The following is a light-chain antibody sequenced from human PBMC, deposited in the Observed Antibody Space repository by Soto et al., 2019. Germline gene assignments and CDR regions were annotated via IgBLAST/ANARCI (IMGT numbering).Light chain of an antibody. CDR3: CSYAGSYTFV. CDR1: SSDVDGHDY. J-gene: IGLJ1*01. Sequence: QSALTQPRSVSGSPGQSVTISCTGTSSDVDGHDYVSWYQQHPGKAPKLMIYDVTKRPSGVPDRFSGSKSGNTASLTISGLQAEDEADFYCCSYAGSYTFVFGTGTKVTVL. V-gene: IGLV2-11*01. CDR2: DVT.